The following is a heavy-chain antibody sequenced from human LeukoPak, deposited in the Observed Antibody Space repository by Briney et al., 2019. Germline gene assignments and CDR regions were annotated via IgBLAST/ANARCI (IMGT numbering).Heavy chain of an antibody. Sequence: GGSLRLSCAVSGFTFSSYSMNWVRQAPGKGMKWVSSISSSSSYIYYADSVKGRFTISRDNAKNSLYLQMNSLRAEDTAVYYCAKGVVVPADPFDYWGQGTLVTVSS. D-gene: IGHD2-2*01. V-gene: IGHV3-21*01. CDR2: ISSSSSYI. J-gene: IGHJ4*02. CDR3: AKGVVVPADPFDY. CDR1: GFTFSSYS.